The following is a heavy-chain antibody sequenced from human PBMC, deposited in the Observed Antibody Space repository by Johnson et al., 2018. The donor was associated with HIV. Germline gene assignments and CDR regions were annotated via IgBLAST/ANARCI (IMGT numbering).Heavy chain of an antibody. Sequence: VQLVESGGDLVKPGGSLRLSCAASGFIVSDYYMTWIRQAPGKGLESISYISSSGRTIYYADSVKGRFTMSRDNAKKSLYLQMNTLKAEDTAVYDCARESPLLVLCAFDIWGRWTMVTVSS. CDR2: ISSSGRTI. CDR3: ARESPLLVLCAFDI. CDR1: GFIVSDYY. D-gene: IGHD6-6*01. V-gene: IGHV3-11*04. J-gene: IGHJ3*02.